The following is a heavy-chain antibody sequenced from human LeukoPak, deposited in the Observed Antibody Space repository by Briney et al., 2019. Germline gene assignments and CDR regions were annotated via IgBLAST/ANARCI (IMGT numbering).Heavy chain of an antibody. CDR3: ARAAGTAMVRR. CDR1: GGSVSSGTYY. D-gene: IGHD5-18*01. V-gene: IGHV4-61*02. J-gene: IGHJ4*02. Sequence: PSQTLSLTCTVSGGSVSSGTYYWNWMRQPAGKGLEWIGRIFPGGNTYFNPSLKSRVAISVDSSKNQFSLTLSSVTAADTAVYYCARAAGTAMVRRWGQGTLVTVSS. CDR2: IFPGGNT.